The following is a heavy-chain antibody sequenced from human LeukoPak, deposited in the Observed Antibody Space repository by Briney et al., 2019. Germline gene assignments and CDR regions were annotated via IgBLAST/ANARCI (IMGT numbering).Heavy chain of an antibody. CDR3: AKYLYSVSYYGMDV. J-gene: IGHJ6*04. CDR1: GFTFSSNA. D-gene: IGHD2-15*01. CDR2: VSGSGGST. V-gene: IGHV3-23*01. Sequence: PGGSLRLSCSASGFTFSSNAMSWVRQAPGKGLEWVSAVSGSGGSTYYADSVKGRFTISRDNSKNTLYLQMNSLRAEDTALYYCAKYLYSVSYYGMDVWGKGTTVTVSS.